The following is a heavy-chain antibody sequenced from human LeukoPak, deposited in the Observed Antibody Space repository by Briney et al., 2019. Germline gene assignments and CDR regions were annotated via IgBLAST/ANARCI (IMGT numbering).Heavy chain of an antibody. D-gene: IGHD5-18*01. V-gene: IGHV3-30*04. Sequence: GGSLRLSCAASGFTFSSYAMRWVRQAPGKGLEWVAVISYDGSNKYYADSVKGRFTISRDNSKNTLYLQMNSLRAEDTAVYYCARGVYSYGYNWGQGTLVTVSS. CDR3: ARGVYSYGYN. CDR1: GFTFSSYA. CDR2: ISYDGSNK. J-gene: IGHJ4*02.